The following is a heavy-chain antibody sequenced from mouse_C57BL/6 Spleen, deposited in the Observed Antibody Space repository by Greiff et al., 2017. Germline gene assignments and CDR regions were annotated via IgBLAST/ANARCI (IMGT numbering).Heavy chain of an antibody. Sequence: QVQLQQSGAELMKPGASVKLSCKATGYTFTGYWIEWVKQRPGHGLEWIGEILPGSGSTNYNEKFKGKATFTADTSSNTAYMQLSRLTTEDTAICNGARDRPYYYGSSPEDYWGQGTTLTVSS. J-gene: IGHJ2*01. CDR3: ARDRPYYYGSSPEDY. V-gene: IGHV1-9*01. CDR1: GYTFTGYW. D-gene: IGHD1-1*01. CDR2: ILPGSGST.